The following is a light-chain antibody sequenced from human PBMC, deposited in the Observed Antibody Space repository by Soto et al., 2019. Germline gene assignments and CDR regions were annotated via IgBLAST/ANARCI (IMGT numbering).Light chain of an antibody. Sequence: QAVVTQPPSASGAPGQRVIISCSGRNSNVGSNTVHWYQQLPGTAPKLLVFNNNQRPSGVPDRFSGSKSGTSASLAISGLQSEDEAEYFCAAWDESLNGYVFGTGTKVTVL. CDR1: NSNVGSNT. V-gene: IGLV1-44*01. CDR3: AAWDESLNGYV. J-gene: IGLJ1*01. CDR2: NNN.